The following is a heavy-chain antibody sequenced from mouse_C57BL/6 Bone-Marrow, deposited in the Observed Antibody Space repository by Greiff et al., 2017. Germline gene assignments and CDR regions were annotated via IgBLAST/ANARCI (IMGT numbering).Heavy chain of an antibody. V-gene: IGHV5-12*01. CDR2: ISNGGGST. D-gene: IGHD1-1*01. J-gene: IGHJ3*01. CDR1: GFTFSDYY. Sequence: EVKLVESGGGLVQPGGSLKLSCAASGFTFSDYYMYWVRQTPEKRLEWVAYISNGGGSTYYPDTVKGRFTISRDNAKNTLYLQMSRLKSEDTAMYYCARHGYYGSSYAAYWGQGTLVTVSA. CDR3: ARHGYYGSSYAAY.